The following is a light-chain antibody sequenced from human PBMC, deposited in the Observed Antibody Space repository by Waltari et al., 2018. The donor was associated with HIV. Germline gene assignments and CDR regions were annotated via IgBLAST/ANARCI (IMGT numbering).Light chain of an antibody. J-gene: IGLJ3*02. Sequence: QSVLTQPPSASGPPAHRVTISCSCNSPHIGVKDVSWYQPRPGTAPKLLIFTNNQRPSWVPDRFSASKSGTSASLAISALQSDDEAYYYCAAWDGSLRGGVFGGGTKLTV. CDR1: SPHIGVKD. V-gene: IGLV1-47*01. CDR2: TNN. CDR3: AAWDGSLRGGV.